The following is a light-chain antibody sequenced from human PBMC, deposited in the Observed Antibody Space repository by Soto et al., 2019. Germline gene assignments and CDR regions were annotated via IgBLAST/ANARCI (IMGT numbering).Light chain of an antibody. CDR1: SRDVGGYNY. CDR2: DVS. V-gene: IGLV2-14*01. Sequence: QSALPQPASVSGSPGQSITISCTGTSRDVGGYNYVSWYQQHPGKAPKFMIYDVSNRPSGVSTRFSGSKSGNTASLTISGLQAEDEADYYCNSYTTSNTRQIVFGTGT. J-gene: IGLJ1*01. CDR3: NSYTTSNTRQIV.